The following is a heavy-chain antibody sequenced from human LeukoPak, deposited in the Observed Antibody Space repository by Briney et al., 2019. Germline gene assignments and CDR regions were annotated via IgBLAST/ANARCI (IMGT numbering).Heavy chain of an antibody. D-gene: IGHD3-9*01. CDR2: ISAYNGNT. V-gene: IGHV1-18*01. J-gene: IGHJ6*02. Sequence: ASVKVSCKASGYTFTSYGISWVRQAPGQGLEWMGWISAYNGNTNYAQKLQGRVTMTTDTSTSTAYMELRSLRSDDTAVYYCARGPPLRHFDWLSHYYYYGMDVWGQGTTVTVSS. CDR1: GYTFTSYG. CDR3: ARGPPLRHFDWLSHYYYYGMDV.